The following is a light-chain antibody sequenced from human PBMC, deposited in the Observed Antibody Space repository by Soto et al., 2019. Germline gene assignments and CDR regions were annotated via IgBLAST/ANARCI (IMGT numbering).Light chain of an antibody. Sequence: QSVLPQPPSASGSPGQSVTISCAGTSSDVGGYNYVSWYQQHPGKAPKLMIYEVFKRPSGVPDRFSGSKSGNTASLTVSGLQAEDEADYYCSSYAASDSFVVFGGGTKLTVL. CDR3: SSYAASDSFVV. J-gene: IGLJ2*01. V-gene: IGLV2-8*01. CDR1: SSDVGGYNY. CDR2: EVF.